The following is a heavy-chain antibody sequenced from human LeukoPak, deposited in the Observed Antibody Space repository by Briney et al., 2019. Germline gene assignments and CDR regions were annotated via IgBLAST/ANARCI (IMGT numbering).Heavy chain of an antibody. V-gene: IGHV3-7*01. J-gene: IGHJ4*02. CDR3: AKLAYSGYEDGSYFDY. CDR1: GFTFSSYW. Sequence: PGGSLRLSCAASGFTFSSYWMSWVRQAPGKGLEWVANIKQDGSEKYYVDSVKGRFTISRDNAKNSLYLQMNSLRAEDTAVYYCAKLAYSGYEDGSYFDYWGQGTLVTVSS. D-gene: IGHD5-12*01. CDR2: IKQDGSEK.